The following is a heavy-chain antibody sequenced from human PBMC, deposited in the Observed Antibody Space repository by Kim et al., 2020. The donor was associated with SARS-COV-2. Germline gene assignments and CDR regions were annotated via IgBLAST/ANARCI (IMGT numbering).Heavy chain of an antibody. D-gene: IGHD6-19*01. CDR3: ARSGGRAVADAFDI. Sequence: ADPVKGRFTISRDNAKNSLYLQMNSLRAEDTAVYYCARSGGRAVADAFDIWGQGTMVTVSS. J-gene: IGHJ3*02. V-gene: IGHV3-11*04.